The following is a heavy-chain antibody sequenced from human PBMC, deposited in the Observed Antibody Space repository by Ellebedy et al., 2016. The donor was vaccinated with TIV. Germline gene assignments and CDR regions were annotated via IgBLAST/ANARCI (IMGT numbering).Heavy chain of an antibody. Sequence: GESLKISCAVSGFSISTYWMAWVRQAPGKGLEWVANIKQDGSEKHYGDSLRGRFTISRDNARNSVDLQMNSLRDEDTAVYYCARDRYGSGSHGDWGQGTLVTVSS. D-gene: IGHD3-10*01. CDR1: GFSISTYW. CDR2: IKQDGSEK. J-gene: IGHJ4*02. CDR3: ARDRYGSGSHGD. V-gene: IGHV3-7*01.